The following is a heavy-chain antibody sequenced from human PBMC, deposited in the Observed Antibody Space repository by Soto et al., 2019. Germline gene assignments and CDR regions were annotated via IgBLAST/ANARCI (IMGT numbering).Heavy chain of an antibody. CDR3: ARVESGWYFFED. CDR1: GGSISSSKW. V-gene: IGHV4-4*02. CDR2: IFHSGTT. Sequence: QVHLQESGPGLVKPSGTLSLTCAVSGGSISSSKWWSWVRQPPGKGLEWIGEIFHSGTTNYNPSLKSRVTIAVDKSKNPFSLKLNSVSAADTAVYYCARVESGWYFFEDWGQGTLVTVSS. D-gene: IGHD6-19*01. J-gene: IGHJ4*02.